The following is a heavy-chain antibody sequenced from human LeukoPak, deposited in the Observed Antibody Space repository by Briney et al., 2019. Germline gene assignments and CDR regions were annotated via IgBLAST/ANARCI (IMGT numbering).Heavy chain of an antibody. V-gene: IGHV6-1*01. CDR3: ARSSKAALDY. D-gene: IGHD6-6*01. Sequence: SQTLSLTCAISGDSVSSNAADLNWVRQSPSRGLEWLGRTYYRSQWYSDYAVSVKSRITINPDTSKNQFSLQLNSVTPEDTAVYYCARSSKAALDYWGQGTQVTVSP. J-gene: IGHJ4*02. CDR1: GDSVSSNAAD. CDR2: TYYRSQWYS.